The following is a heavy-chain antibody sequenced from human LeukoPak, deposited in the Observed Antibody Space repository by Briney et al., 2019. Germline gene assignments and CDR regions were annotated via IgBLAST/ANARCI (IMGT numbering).Heavy chain of an antibody. J-gene: IGHJ3*02. Sequence: GASLRLSCAASGFTFSSYAMSWVRVAPGKGLEWVSAISGSVSSTYYADSVKGGFTISRDSSKNSLYLQMNSMRAEDTAVYYRAKDRGGERYYASSGSYSDAFDIWGQGTMVTVSS. CDR2: ISGSVSST. CDR3: AKDRGGERYYASSGSYSDAFDI. CDR1: GFTFSSYA. D-gene: IGHD3-22*01. V-gene: IGHV3-23*01.